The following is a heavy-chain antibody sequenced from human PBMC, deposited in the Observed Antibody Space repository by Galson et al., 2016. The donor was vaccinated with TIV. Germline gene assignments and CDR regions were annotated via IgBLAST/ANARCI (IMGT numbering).Heavy chain of an antibody. CDR1: GYTFLSYD. D-gene: IGHD1-1*01. J-gene: IGHJ6*02. CDR3: TTVRLRGSGGVDV. V-gene: IGHV1-8*02. CDR2: VNPHSGNT. Sequence: SVKVSCKASGYTFLSYDINWVRQAPGQGLEWMGWVNPHSGNTGYSQKFLGRVTMTADTSTDTAYMELTSLRSEDTAIYYCTTVRLRGSGGVDVWGQGTTVIVAS.